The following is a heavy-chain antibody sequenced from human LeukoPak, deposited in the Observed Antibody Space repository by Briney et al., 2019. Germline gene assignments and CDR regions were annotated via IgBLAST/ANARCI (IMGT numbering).Heavy chain of an antibody. D-gene: IGHD2-15*01. J-gene: IGHJ3*02. CDR1: GFTFSSYG. V-gene: IGHV3-33*01. CDR2: IWYDGSNK. CDR3: ARDNPKYCSGGSCYSGAFDI. Sequence: PGGSLRLSCAASGFTFSSYGMHWVRQAPGKGLEWVAVIWYDGSNKYYADSVKGRFTISRDNSKNTLYLQMNSLRAEDTAVYYCARDNPKYCSGGSCYSGAFDIWGQGTMVTVSS.